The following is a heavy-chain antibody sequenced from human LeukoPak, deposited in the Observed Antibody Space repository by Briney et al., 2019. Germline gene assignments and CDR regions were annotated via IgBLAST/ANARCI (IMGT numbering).Heavy chain of an antibody. CDR2: MNPNSGNT. D-gene: IGHD6-6*01. CDR3: AREGGRGSSSSDYFDY. V-gene: IGHV1-8*03. J-gene: IGHJ4*02. CDR1: GYTFTSYD. Sequence: ASVEVSCKASGYTFTSYDINWVRQATGQGLEWMGWMNPNSGNTGYAQKFQGRVTITRNTSISTAYMELSSLRSEDTAVYYCAREGGRGSSSSDYFDYWGQGTLVTVSS.